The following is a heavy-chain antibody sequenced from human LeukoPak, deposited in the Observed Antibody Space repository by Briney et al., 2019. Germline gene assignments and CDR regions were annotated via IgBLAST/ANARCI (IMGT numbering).Heavy chain of an antibody. CDR1: GFTFDDYA. CDR2: ISWNSGSI. D-gene: IGHD3-9*01. V-gene: IGHV3-9*01. CDR3: AKGNYFHWLSPTQEFVY. J-gene: IGHJ4*02. Sequence: VRSLRLSCAASGFTFDDYAMHWVRHAPGKGLEWVSGISWNSGSIGYADSVKGRFTISRDNAKTSLYLQMNSLRAEDAALYYCAKGNYFHWLSPTQEFVYWGQGTPVTVSS.